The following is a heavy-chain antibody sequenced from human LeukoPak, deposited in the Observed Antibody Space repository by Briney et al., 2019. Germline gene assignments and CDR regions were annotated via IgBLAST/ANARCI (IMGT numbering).Heavy chain of an antibody. J-gene: IGHJ4*02. CDR1: GYTFTSYS. Sequence: GASVKVSCKASGYTFTSYSMNWVRQAPGQGLEWLGWINTNTGNPTYAQGFTGRFVFSLDTSVNTAYLQISSLKAEDTAVYYCARTGSSKLGDYVWGSYRWGQGTLVTVSS. D-gene: IGHD3-16*02. CDR2: INTNTGNP. V-gene: IGHV7-4-1*02. CDR3: ARTGSSKLGDYVWGSYR.